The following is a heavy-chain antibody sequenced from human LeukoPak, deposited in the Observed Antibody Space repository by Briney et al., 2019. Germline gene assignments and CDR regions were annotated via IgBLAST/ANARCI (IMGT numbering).Heavy chain of an antibody. CDR1: GYSISSGYY. CDR3: ARHDPFSSGWVPFDY. J-gene: IGHJ4*02. D-gene: IGHD6-19*01. V-gene: IGHV4-38-2*02. CDR2: IYHSGST. Sequence: SETLSLTCTVSGYSISSGYYWGWIRQPPGKGLEWIGSIYHSGSTYYNPSLKSRVTISVDTSKNQFSLKLSSVTAADTAVYYCARHDPFSSGWVPFDYWGQGTLVTVSS.